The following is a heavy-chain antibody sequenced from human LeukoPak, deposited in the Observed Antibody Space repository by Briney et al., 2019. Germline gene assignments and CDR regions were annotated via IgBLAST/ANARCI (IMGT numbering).Heavy chain of an antibody. CDR2: IIPIFGTA. D-gene: IGHD3-10*01. CDR1: GGTFSSYA. J-gene: IGHJ4*02. Sequence: ASVKVSCKASGGTFSSYAISWVRQAPGQGLEWTGGIIPIFGTANYAQKFQGRVTITADESTSTAYMELSSLRSEDTAVYYCARVGAMVRGALFDYWGQGTLVTVSS. CDR3: ARVGAMVRGALFDY. V-gene: IGHV1-69*13.